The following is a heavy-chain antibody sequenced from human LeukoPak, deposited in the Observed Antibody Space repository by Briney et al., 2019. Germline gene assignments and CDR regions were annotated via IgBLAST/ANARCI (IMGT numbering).Heavy chain of an antibody. V-gene: IGHV4-34*01. Sequence: SETLSLTCAVYGGSFSGYYWSWIRQPPGKGLEWIGEINHSGSTNYNPSLKSRVTISVDTSKNQFSLKLSSVTAADTAVYYCAREGATTSGFDYWGQGTLVTVSS. J-gene: IGHJ4*02. CDR3: AREGATTSGFDY. D-gene: IGHD1-26*01. CDR2: INHSGST. CDR1: GGSFSGYY.